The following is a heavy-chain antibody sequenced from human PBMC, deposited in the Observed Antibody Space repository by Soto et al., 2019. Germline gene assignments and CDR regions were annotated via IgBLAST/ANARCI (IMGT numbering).Heavy chain of an antibody. CDR2: IYYSGST. CDR1: GGSISSYY. CDR3: ARNGLNNYYCGMDV. Sequence: QVQLQESGPGLVKPSETLSLTCTVSGGSISSYYWSWIRQPPGKGLEWIGYIYYSGSTNYNPSLKSRVTISVDTSKNQFSLKLSSVTAADTAVYYCARNGLNNYYCGMDVWGQGTTVTVSS. V-gene: IGHV4-59*08. J-gene: IGHJ6*02.